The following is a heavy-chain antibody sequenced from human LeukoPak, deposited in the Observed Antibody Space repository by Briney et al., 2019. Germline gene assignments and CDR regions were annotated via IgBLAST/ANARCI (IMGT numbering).Heavy chain of an antibody. D-gene: IGHD6-19*01. J-gene: IGHJ4*02. V-gene: IGHV3-23*01. CDR2: ISDSGGSI. CDR3: AKDGLYSSGWDYYFDY. Sequence: PGGSLRLSCAASGFTFSSYAMSWVRQAPGKGLEWVSTISDSGGSIYYADSVKGRFTISRVNSKNTLYLQMNSLRAEDTAVYYCAKDGLYSSGWDYYFDYWGQGTLVTVSS. CDR1: GFTFSSYA.